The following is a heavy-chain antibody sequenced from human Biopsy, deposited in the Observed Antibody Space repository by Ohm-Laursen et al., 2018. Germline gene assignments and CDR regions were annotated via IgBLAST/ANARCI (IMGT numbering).Heavy chain of an antibody. Sequence: SLRLSCAATGFTFSSYSMNWVHQAPGKGLEWVSFISSGSSPIYYADSVEGRFTISRDDAKNSLYLQMNSLRAEDTAVYYCARVRTGGWGQGTLVTVSS. V-gene: IGHV3-48*01. J-gene: IGHJ4*02. CDR3: ARVRTGG. D-gene: IGHD1/OR15-1a*01. CDR2: ISSGSSPI. CDR1: GFTFSSYS.